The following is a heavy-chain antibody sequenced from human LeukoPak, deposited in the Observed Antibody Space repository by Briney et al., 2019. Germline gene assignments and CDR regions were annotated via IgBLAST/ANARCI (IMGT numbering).Heavy chain of an antibody. V-gene: IGHV4-30-4*01. Sequence: SETLSLTCTVSGGSVTSGSYYWIWIRQPPGKGLEWIAHIYYSGSTYYKPSLKSRVTMSVDTSKKQFSLKLTSVTAADTAVYYCARVRGVCSGRSCYEIDSWGQGTLVTVSS. CDR2: IYYSGST. CDR1: GGSVTSGSYY. D-gene: IGHD2-15*01. CDR3: ARVRGVCSGRSCYEIDS. J-gene: IGHJ4*02.